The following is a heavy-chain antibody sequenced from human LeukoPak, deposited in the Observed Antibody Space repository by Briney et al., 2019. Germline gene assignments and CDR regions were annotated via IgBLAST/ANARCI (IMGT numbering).Heavy chain of an antibody. Sequence: ASVNVSCTASGYTFTSYGISWVRQAPGQGLEWMGWISAYNGNTNYAQKLQGRVTMTTDTSTSTAYMELRSLRSDDTAVYYCARDTGGYSYGDQNDYWGQGTLVTVSS. CDR2: ISAYNGNT. CDR1: GYTFTSYG. J-gene: IGHJ4*02. CDR3: ARDTGGYSYGDQNDY. D-gene: IGHD5-18*01. V-gene: IGHV1-18*01.